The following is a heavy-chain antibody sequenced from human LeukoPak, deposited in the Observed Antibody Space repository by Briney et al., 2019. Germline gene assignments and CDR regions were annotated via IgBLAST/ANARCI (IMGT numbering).Heavy chain of an antibody. J-gene: IGHJ5*02. CDR2: INHSGST. Sequence: SETLSLTCTVSGGSISSYYWSWIRQPPGKGLEWIGEINHSGSTNYNPSLKSRVTISVDTSKNQFSLKLSSVTAADTAVYYCARASYCSGGSCYYXVLDPWGQGTLVTVSS. D-gene: IGHD2-15*01. CDR1: GGSISSYY. CDR3: ARASYCSGGSCYYXVLDP. V-gene: IGHV4-34*01.